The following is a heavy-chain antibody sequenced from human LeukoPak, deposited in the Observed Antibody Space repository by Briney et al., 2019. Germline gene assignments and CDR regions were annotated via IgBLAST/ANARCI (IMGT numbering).Heavy chain of an antibody. CDR2: ISAYNGNT. CDR3: ARRERWLQSDAFDI. Sequence: ASVKVSCKASGYTFTSYGISWVRQAPGQGLEWMGWISAYNGNTNYAQKLQGRVTMTTDTSTSTAYMELRSLRSDDTAVYYCARRERWLQSDAFDIWGQGTMVTVSS. D-gene: IGHD5-24*01. J-gene: IGHJ3*02. CDR1: GYTFTSYG. V-gene: IGHV1-18*01.